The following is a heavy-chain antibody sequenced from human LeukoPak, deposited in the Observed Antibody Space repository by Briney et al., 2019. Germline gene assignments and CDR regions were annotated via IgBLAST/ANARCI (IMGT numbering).Heavy chain of an antibody. CDR1: GYTFTGYY. CDR3: ARANALYCSSTSCLFDY. Sequence: EASVKVSCKASGYTFTGYYMHWVRQAPGQGLEWMAWINPNSGGTYYAQNFHDRITVTRDTSISTAYMELSRLRSDDTAIYYCARANALYCSSTSCLFDYWGQGTLVTVSS. J-gene: IGHJ4*02. CDR2: INPNSGGT. V-gene: IGHV1-2*02. D-gene: IGHD2-2*01.